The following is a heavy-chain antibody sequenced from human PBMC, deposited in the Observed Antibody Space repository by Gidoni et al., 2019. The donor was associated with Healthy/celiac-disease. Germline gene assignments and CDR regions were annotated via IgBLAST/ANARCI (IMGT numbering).Heavy chain of an antibody. CDR2: IYYSGST. CDR3: ASEGRSSPFDY. Sequence: QLQRQESGHGLVQPSETVSLTCTVSGGSISSSSYYWGWIRQPPGKGLEWIRRIYYSGSTYYNPSLESRVTISVDTSKDQFSLKLSSVTAADTAVYYCASEGRSSPFDYWGQGTLVTVSA. CDR1: GGSISSSSYY. J-gene: IGHJ4*02. D-gene: IGHD3-10*01. V-gene: IGHV4-39*01.